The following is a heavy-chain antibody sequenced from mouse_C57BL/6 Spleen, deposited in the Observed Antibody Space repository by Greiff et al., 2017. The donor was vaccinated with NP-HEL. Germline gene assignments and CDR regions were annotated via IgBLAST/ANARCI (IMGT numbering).Heavy chain of an antibody. Sequence: EVQLQQSGTVLARPGASVKMSCKTSGYTFTSYWMHWVKQRPGQGLEGIGAIYPGNSDTSYNQKFKGKAKLTAVTSASTAYMELSSLTNADSAVYYCTRCEYPFYAMDYWGQGTSVTVSS. V-gene: IGHV1-5*01. CDR1: GYTFTSYW. J-gene: IGHJ4*01. CDR3: TRCEYPFYAMDY. D-gene: IGHD5-1*01. CDR2: IYPGNSDT.